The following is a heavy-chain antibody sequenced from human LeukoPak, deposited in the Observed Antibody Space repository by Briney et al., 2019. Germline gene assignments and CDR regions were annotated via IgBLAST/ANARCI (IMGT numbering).Heavy chain of an antibody. D-gene: IGHD6-19*01. CDR1: GFTFSSYA. Sequence: GGSLRPSCAASGFTFSSYAMHWVRQAPGKGLEWVAVISYDGSNKYYADSVKGRFTISRDNSKNTLYLQMNSLRAEDTAVYYCAKMLAVAGGYWGQGTLVTVSS. V-gene: IGHV3-30*04. CDR2: ISYDGSNK. J-gene: IGHJ4*02. CDR3: AKMLAVAGGY.